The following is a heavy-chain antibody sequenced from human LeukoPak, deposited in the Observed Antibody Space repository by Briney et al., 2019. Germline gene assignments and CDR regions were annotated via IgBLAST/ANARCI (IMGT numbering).Heavy chain of an antibody. CDR3: ARDGRGYSYGYRAFDI. V-gene: IGHV3-48*01. D-gene: IGHD5-18*01. J-gene: IGHJ3*02. Sequence: GXSXRLSCAASGFTFSSYSMNWVRQAPGKGLEWVSYISSSSSTIYYADSVKGRFTISRDNAKNSLYLQMNSLRAEDTAVYYCARDGRGYSYGYRAFDIWGQGTMVTVSS. CDR2: ISSSSSTI. CDR1: GFTFSSYS.